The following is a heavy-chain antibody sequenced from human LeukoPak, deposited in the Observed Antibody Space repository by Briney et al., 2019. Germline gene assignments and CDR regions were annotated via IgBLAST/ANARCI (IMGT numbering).Heavy chain of an antibody. CDR1: GFTFSSYS. J-gene: IGHJ4*02. V-gene: IGHV3-48*04. CDR2: ISSSSSTI. D-gene: IGHD5-12*01. Sequence: GGSLRLSCAASGFTFSSYSMNWVRQAPGKGLEWVSYISSSSSTIYYADSVKGRFTISRDNAKNSLYLQMYSLRAEDTAVYYCARRTNSGVDYWGQGTLVTVSS. CDR3: ARRTNSGVDY.